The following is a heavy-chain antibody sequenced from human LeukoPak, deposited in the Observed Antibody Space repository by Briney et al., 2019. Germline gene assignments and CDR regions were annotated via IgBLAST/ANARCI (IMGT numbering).Heavy chain of an antibody. D-gene: IGHD1-7*01. J-gene: IGHJ4*02. CDR3: AKWEIRGTAHQPDY. CDR2: INQDASAR. CDR1: GFTLSSHW. V-gene: IGHV3-7*01. Sequence: GGSLRLSCAASGFTLSSHWMTWVRQAPGKGLEWVANINQDASARYYADSVKGRFTISRDNAKNSVFLQMNSLRAEDTAVYYCAKWEIRGTAHQPDYWGQGALVTVSS.